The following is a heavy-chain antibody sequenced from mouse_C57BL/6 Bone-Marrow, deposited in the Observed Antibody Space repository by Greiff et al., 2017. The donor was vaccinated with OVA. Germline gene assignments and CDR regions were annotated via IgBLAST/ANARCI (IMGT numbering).Heavy chain of an antibody. J-gene: IGHJ4*01. CDR2: ISSGGDYI. Sequence: EVKLVESGEGLVKPGGSLKLSCAASGFTFSSYAMSWVRQTPEKRLEWVAYISSGGDYIYYADTVKGRFTISRDNTRNTLYLQISSLKSKDTAMYYCTRDGYYAMDYWGQGTSVTVSS. V-gene: IGHV5-9-1*02. CDR1: GFTFSSYA. D-gene: IGHD2-3*01. CDR3: TRDGYYAMDY.